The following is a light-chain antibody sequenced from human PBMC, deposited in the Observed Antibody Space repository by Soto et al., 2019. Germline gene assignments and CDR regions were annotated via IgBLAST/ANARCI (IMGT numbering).Light chain of an antibody. CDR1: SSKVGGNT. CDR3: SVWDGRRNGWV. CDR2: FDS. J-gene: IGLJ3*02. V-gene: IGLV1-44*01. Sequence: QSVLTQPPSASGTPGQGVTLSCSGSSSKVGGNTVNWYQHLPGPAPKLLMYFDSQRHAGVPEQFSGTKSGTSASLAITGHQSEDDADYCCSVWDGRRNGWVFGGGTEFTVL.